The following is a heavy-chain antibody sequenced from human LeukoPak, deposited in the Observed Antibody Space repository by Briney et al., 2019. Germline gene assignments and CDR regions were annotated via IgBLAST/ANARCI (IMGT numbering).Heavy chain of an antibody. CDR1: GGSISSYY. D-gene: IGHD1-26*01. Sequence: SETLSLTCTVSGGSISSYYWSWIRQPAGKGLEWIGRIHSTGSTNYNPSLKSRVTMSVDMSKNQFSLKLSSVTAAGTAVYYCARDRRVVGDTDDGLDIWGQGTMVTVSS. CDR3: ARDRRVVGDTDDGLDI. V-gene: IGHV4-4*07. J-gene: IGHJ3*02. CDR2: IHSTGST.